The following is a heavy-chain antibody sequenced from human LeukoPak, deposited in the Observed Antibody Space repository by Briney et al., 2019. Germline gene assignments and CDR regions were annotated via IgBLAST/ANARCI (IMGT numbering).Heavy chain of an antibody. CDR1: GYSFTSYW. CDR3: ARAPPFGVLFDGMDV. Sequence: GESLKISCKGSGYSFTSYWIGWVRQMPGRGLEWMGIIYPGDSDTRYSPSFQGQVTISADKSISTAYLQWSSLKASDTAMYYCARAPPFGVLFDGMDVWGKGTTVTVSS. J-gene: IGHJ6*04. V-gene: IGHV5-51*01. CDR2: IYPGDSDT. D-gene: IGHD3-10*01.